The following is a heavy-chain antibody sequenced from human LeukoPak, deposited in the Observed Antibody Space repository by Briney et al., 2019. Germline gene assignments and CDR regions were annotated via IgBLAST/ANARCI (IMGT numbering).Heavy chain of an antibody. J-gene: IGHJ6*02. V-gene: IGHV3-33*01. CDR2: IWYDGSDK. D-gene: IGHD1-26*01. Sequence: GGSLRLSCAASGFTFSSYGMHWVRQAPGKGLEWVAVIWYDGSDKYYADSVKGRFTISRDNSKNTLYLQMNSLRAEDTAVYYCARDKGGDSGSSTGYYGMDVWAKGPRSPSP. CDR1: GFTFSSYG. CDR3: ARDKGGDSGSSTGYYGMDV.